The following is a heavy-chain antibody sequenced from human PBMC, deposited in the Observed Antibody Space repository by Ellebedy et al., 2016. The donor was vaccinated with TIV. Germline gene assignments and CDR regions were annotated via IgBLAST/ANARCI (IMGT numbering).Heavy chain of an antibody. CDR1: GFTFSIAG. D-gene: IGHD3-3*01. CDR2: IDFSGTGT. V-gene: IGHV3-21*06. CDR3: ARDGSEWSRDH. Sequence: GESLKISXEASGFTFSIAGMTWVRQVPGKGLEWVATIDFSGTGTYYADSVKGRFIISRDNTKNLVFLQMNSLGVEDTAVYYYARDGSEWSRDHWGQGTLVTVSS. J-gene: IGHJ4*02.